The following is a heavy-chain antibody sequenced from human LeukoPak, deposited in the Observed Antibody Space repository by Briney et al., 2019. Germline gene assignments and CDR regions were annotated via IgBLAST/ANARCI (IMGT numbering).Heavy chain of an antibody. D-gene: IGHD2-2*01. J-gene: IGHJ3*02. CDR1: GGSFSGFR. CDR2: INHSGGT. CDR3: ALELVVPAALERLNAFDI. Sequence: PSETLSLTCAVSGGSFSGFRWHWIRQPPGKGPEWIGEINHSGGTTYNPSLKSRVTISVDTSKIQFSLNLTSVTAADTAVYYCALELVVPAALERLNAFDIWGHGTMVAVSS. V-gene: IGHV4-34*01.